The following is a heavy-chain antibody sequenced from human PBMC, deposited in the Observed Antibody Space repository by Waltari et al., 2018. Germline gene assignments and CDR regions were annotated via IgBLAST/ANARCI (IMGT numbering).Heavy chain of an antibody. J-gene: IGHJ4*02. CDR1: EFTLSSYW. Sequence: EVQPVESGGGLAQPGGSLRLSCAVSEFTLSSYWMSWVCQAPGKGLEWVANIKQDGSEKYYVDSVKGRFTISRDNAKNSLYLQMNSLRAEDTAVYYYARWQYAFDYWGQGTLVTVSS. D-gene: IGHD2-2*01. CDR3: ARWQYAFDY. V-gene: IGHV3-7*04. CDR2: IKQDGSEK.